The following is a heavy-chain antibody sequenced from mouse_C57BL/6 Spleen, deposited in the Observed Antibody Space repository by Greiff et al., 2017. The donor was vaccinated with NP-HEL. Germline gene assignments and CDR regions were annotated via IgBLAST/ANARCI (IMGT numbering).Heavy chain of an antibody. J-gene: IGHJ2*01. CDR1: GYSFTGYY. Sequence: EVQLQQSGPELVKPGASVKISCKASGYSFTGYYMNWVKQSPEKSLEWIGEINPSTGGTTYNQKFKAKATLTVDKSSSTAYMQLKSLTSEDSAVYYCARGEGYWGQGTTLTVSS. CDR3: ARGEGY. V-gene: IGHV1-42*01. CDR2: INPSTGGT.